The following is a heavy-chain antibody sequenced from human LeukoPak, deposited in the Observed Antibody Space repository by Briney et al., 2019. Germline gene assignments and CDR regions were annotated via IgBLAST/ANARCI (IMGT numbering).Heavy chain of an antibody. J-gene: IGHJ4*02. CDR2: INHSGST. V-gene: IGHV4-34*01. CDR1: GGSFSGYY. D-gene: IGHD6-13*01. Sequence: PSETLSLTCAVYGGSFSGYYWSWIRQPPGKGLEWIGEINHSGSTNYNPSLKSRVTISVDTSKNQFSLKLSSVTAADTAVYYCARLRAVTRSSGWLQVRRRFDCWGQGTLVTVSS. CDR3: ARLRAVTRSSGWLQVRRRFDC.